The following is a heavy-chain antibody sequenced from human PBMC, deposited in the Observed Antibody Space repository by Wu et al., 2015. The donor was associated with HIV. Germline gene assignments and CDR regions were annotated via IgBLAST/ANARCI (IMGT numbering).Heavy chain of an antibody. D-gene: IGHD3-16*01. V-gene: IGHV1-46*02. J-gene: IGHJ3*02. CDR1: GYSFNTHY. CDR2: INPKGGIT. CDR3: ARNLFGRYDVIDM. Sequence: QVQLVQSGAEMKKPGASVNVSCKASGYSFNTHYLNWMRQAPGQGPEWMGLINPKGGITTYAQNFKGRVTMTSDTSTSTLYLEVNSLRSEDTAVYYCARNLFGRYDVIDMWGQGTNGHRLF.